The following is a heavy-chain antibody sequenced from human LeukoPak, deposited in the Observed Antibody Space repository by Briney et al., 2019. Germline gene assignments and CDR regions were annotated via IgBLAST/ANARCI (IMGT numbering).Heavy chain of an antibody. CDR1: GFTVSSNY. V-gene: IGHV3-53*01. Sequence: GESLRLSCAASGFTVSSNYMSWVRQAPGKGLEWVSVVYSGGSTYYADSVKGRFTISRDNSKNTLYLQMNSLRAEDTAVYYCARDRVGATIFDYWGQGTLVTVSS. J-gene: IGHJ4*02. CDR2: VYSGGST. D-gene: IGHD1-26*01. CDR3: ARDRVGATIFDY.